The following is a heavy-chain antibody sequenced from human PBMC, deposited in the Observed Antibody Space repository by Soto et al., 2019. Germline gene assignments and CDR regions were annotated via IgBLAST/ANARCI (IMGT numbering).Heavy chain of an antibody. CDR1: GDSFNDYY. CDR3: AGESGGATATLDYYYFYMDV. Sequence: QVPLVQSGAEVRKPGASVTVSCRSSGDSFNDYYIHWVRQAPGQGFEWMGWINPNGGVTKYAQKFQGWVSMTRDTSIRTVYMQLSRLRSDATAVYYCAGESGGATATLDYYYFYMDVWGTGTTVTVSS. V-gene: IGHV1-2*04. D-gene: IGHD5-12*01. J-gene: IGHJ6*03. CDR2: INPNGGVT.